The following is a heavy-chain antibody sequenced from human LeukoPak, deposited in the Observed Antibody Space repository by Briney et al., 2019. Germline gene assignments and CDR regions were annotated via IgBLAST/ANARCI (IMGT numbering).Heavy chain of an antibody. CDR2: ISAYNGNT. CDR3: ATWTSDYVILTGSLTCDY. J-gene: IGHJ4*02. D-gene: IGHD3-9*01. V-gene: IGHV1-18*04. CDR1: GYTFTSYG. Sequence: ASVKVSCKASGYTFTSYGTSWVPQAPREGLEWMGWISAYNGNTNYAQTLQGRVTMSTDTSTSTAYMELRSLRSGDTAVYYCATWTSDYVILTGSLTCDYWGQGTLVTVSS.